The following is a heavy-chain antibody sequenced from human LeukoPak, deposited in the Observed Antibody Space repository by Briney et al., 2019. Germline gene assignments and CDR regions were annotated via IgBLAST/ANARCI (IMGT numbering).Heavy chain of an antibody. V-gene: IGHV1-2*02. D-gene: IGHD3-22*01. CDR1: GYTFTGYY. CDR2: INPNSGGT. J-gene: IGHJ4*02. CDR3: ARDHGWRGYYDSSGYYGY. Sequence: ASVKVSCKASGYTFTGYYMHWVRQAPGQGLEWMGWINPNSGGTNSAQKFQGRVTMTRDTSTSTVYMELSSLRSEDTAVYYCARDHGWRGYYDSSGYYGYWGQGTLVTVSS.